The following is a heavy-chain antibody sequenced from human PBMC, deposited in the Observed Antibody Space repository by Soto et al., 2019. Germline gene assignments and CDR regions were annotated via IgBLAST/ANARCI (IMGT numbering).Heavy chain of an antibody. CDR3: ARGWEMKYYDSSGYLY. J-gene: IGHJ4*02. D-gene: IGHD3-22*01. V-gene: IGHV3-74*01. CDR1: GFTFSSYW. CDR2: INSVGTST. Sequence: EVQLVESGGGLVQPGGSLRLSCAASGFTFSSYWMHWVRQAPGKGLVWVSRINSVGTSTSYADSVKGRFTISRDNAKNTLYLQMSSLRVEDTAVYYCARGWEMKYYDSSGYLYWGQGTLVTVSS.